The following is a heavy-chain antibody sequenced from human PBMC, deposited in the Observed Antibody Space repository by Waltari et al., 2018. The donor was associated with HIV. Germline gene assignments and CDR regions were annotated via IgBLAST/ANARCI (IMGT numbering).Heavy chain of an antibody. CDR3: ARGPTTLVKYHDF. V-gene: IGHV1-8*01. CDR2: INPNIGNT. CDR1: GYVFLRYD. D-gene: IGHD4-17*01. J-gene: IGHJ4*02. Sequence: QEQLVQSGAEVKKPGASVKVYCTASGYVFLRYDINWVRQAPGQGLEWMGCINPNIGNTGSAQKLQGRLTMSWNISTNTAYMELSSLSSDDTAVYYCARGPTTLVKYHDFWGQGSLVTVSS.